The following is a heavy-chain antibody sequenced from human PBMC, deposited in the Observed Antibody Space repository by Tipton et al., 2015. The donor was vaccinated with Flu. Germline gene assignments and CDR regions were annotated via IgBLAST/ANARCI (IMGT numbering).Heavy chain of an antibody. V-gene: IGHV4-59*08. CDR2: IHRTGNT. Sequence: GLVKPSETLSLTCAVYGGSFSGYYWSWIRQPPGKGLEWIGNIHRTGNTYHNPSLKSRVTISLDRSKNQFSLKLRSVTAADTAVYYCARRDYSNYVSEPRNWFDPCRQGDLVTVSS. J-gene: IGHJ5*02. D-gene: IGHD4-11*01. CDR3: ARRDYSNYVSEPRNWFDP. CDR1: GGSFSGYY.